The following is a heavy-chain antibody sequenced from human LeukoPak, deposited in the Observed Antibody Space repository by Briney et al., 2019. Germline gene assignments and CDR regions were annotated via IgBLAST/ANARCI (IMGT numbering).Heavy chain of an antibody. V-gene: IGHV3-23*01. J-gene: IGHJ3*02. Sequence: GGSPRLSCAASRFTFSSYAMSWVRQAPGKGLEWVSAISGSGGSTYYADSVKGRFTISRDNSKNTLYLQMNSLRAEDTAVYYCAKETTPSYDSSYPDAFDIWGQGTMVTVSS. CDR2: ISGSGGST. CDR1: RFTFSSYA. D-gene: IGHD3-22*01. CDR3: AKETTPSYDSSYPDAFDI.